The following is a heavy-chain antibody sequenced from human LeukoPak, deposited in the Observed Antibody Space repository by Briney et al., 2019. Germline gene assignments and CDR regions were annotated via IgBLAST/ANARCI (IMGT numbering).Heavy chain of an antibody. V-gene: IGHV3-48*02. Sequence: GGSLRLSCAASGFTFNSYSMNWVRQAPGKGLEWVSYISPGSNSIYYADSVKGRFTISRDNAKNSLYLQMNSLRDEDTALYYCARDEPNLYSGSLGWGQGTLVTVSS. CDR3: ARDEPNLYSGSLG. D-gene: IGHD1-26*01. CDR2: ISPGSNSI. J-gene: IGHJ4*02. CDR1: GFTFNSYS.